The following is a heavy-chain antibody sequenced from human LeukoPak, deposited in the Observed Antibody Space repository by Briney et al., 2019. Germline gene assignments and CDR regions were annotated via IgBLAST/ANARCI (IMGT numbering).Heavy chain of an antibody. J-gene: IGHJ5*02. CDR2: INPSGGST. D-gene: IGHD2-2*01. Sequence: ASVKVSCKASGYTFTSYYMHWVRQAPGQGLEWMGIINPSGGSTSYAQKFQGRDTITRDTSTSTVYMELSSLRSEDTAVYYCARSLSDCSSTSCYVGYNWFDPWGQGTLVTVSS. CDR3: ARSLSDCSSTSCYVGYNWFDP. CDR1: GYTFTSYY. V-gene: IGHV1-46*01.